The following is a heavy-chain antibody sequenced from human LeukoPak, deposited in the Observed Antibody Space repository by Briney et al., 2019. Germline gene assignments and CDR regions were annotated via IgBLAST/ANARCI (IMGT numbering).Heavy chain of an antibody. J-gene: IGHJ1*01. V-gene: IGHV4-39*01. Sequence: SETLSLTCTVSGGSISSSSYYWGWIRQPPGKGLEWIGSIYYSGSTYYNPSLKSRVTISVDTSKNQFSLKLSSVAAADTAVYYCARHVRGIVVVPAATQHWGQGTLVTVSS. D-gene: IGHD2-2*01. CDR1: GGSISSSSYY. CDR2: IYYSGST. CDR3: ARHVRGIVVVPAATQH.